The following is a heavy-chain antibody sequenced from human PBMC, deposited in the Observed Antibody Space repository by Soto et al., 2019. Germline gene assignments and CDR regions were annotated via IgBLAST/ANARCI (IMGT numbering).Heavy chain of an antibody. CDR3: ARGGVNHNWFDP. D-gene: IGHD3-10*01. J-gene: IGHJ5*02. CDR2: INHSGST. CDR1: GGSFSGYY. V-gene: IGHV4-34*01. Sequence: QVQLQQWGAGLLKPSETLSLTCAVYGGSFSGYYWSWIRQPPGKGLEWIGEINHSGSTNYNPSLKSRVTIXVXXSKNQFPLKLSSVTAADTAVYYCARGGVNHNWFDPWGQGTLVTVSS.